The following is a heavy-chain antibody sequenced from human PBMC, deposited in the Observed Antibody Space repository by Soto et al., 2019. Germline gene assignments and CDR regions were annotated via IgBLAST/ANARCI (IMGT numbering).Heavy chain of an antibody. CDR2: INPSGGST. V-gene: IGHV1-46*01. CDR1: GYTFTSYY. J-gene: IGHJ6*02. Sequence: QVQLVQSGAEVKKPGASVKVSCKASGYTFTSYYMHWVRQAPGQGLEWMGIINPSGGSTSYAQKFQGRVTMTRGTSTSTVYMELSSLRSEDTAVYYCAREQWLADYYYYYGMDVWGQGTTVTVSS. CDR3: AREQWLADYYYYYGMDV. D-gene: IGHD6-19*01.